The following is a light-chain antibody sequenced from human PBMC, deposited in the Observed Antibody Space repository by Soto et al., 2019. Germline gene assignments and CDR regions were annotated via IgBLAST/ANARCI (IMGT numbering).Light chain of an antibody. J-gene: IGLJ1*01. CDR3: CSYAGISTFYV. Sequence: QSALTQPASLSGSPGQSITISCTGISSDVGNYNLVSWYQHHPGKAPKVMLYEGTKRPSGVSNRFSGSKSGNTASLTISGLQPEDEADYYCCSYAGISTFYVFGTGTKVTVL. CDR1: SSDVGNYNL. CDR2: EGT. V-gene: IGLV2-23*01.